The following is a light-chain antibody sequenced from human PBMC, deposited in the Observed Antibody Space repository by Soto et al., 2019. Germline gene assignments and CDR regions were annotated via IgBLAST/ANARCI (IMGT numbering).Light chain of an antibody. V-gene: IGKV1-39*01. Sequence: DIQMTQSPSSLSASVGDRVTITCRSSQSVSSLLSWYQQKPGRAPKLLIYAASSLESGVPSRFSGSGSGKDFTLTISSLQPEDFATYYCQQSYSIPMYTFGQGTKVDIK. J-gene: IGKJ2*01. CDR2: AAS. CDR1: QSVSSL. CDR3: QQSYSIPMYT.